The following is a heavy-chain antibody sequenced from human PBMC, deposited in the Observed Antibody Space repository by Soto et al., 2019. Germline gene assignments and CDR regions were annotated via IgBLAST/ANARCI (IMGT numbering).Heavy chain of an antibody. CDR2: IHSSGNL. CDR1: GASVSSYY. J-gene: IGHJ4*02. Sequence: SETLSLTCSVSGASVSSYYWSWFRQPVGKGLEWIGRIHSSGNLNYNPSLESRVTMSLDTSKNQFSLRLSSLTAADTALYLCARDVGKNYWGQGTRVTVSS. D-gene: IGHD3-10*01. CDR3: ARDVGKNY. V-gene: IGHV4-4*07.